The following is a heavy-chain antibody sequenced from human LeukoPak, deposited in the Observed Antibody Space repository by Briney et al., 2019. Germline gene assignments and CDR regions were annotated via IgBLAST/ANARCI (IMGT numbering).Heavy chain of an antibody. CDR3: ARADYGGNSDYYYYGLDV. Sequence: ASVKVSFKASGYTFTNYYMHWVRQAPGQGLEWMGIINPGGGSTSYTQMFQGRVTMTRDTSTSTVYMELSGLRSEDTAVYYCARADYGGNSDYYYYGLDVWGQGTTVTVSS. CDR2: INPGGGST. V-gene: IGHV1-46*01. CDR1: GYTFTNYY. J-gene: IGHJ6*02. D-gene: IGHD4-23*01.